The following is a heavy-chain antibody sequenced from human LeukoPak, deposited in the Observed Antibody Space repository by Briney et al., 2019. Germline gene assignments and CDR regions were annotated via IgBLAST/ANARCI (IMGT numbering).Heavy chain of an antibody. V-gene: IGHV3-21*01. Sequence: PGGSLRLSCAASGFILSSYDMNWVRQAPGKGLEWVSSISTSSTFIYYTYSVKGGFTICRDNDKNSLYLQMNRVSAQDTAVYYCARADCSSSTCYLRSSWFDPWGQGTLVTVSS. CDR1: GFILSSYD. CDR2: ISTSSTFI. D-gene: IGHD2/OR15-2a*01. CDR3: ARADCSSSTCYLRSSWFDP. J-gene: IGHJ5*02.